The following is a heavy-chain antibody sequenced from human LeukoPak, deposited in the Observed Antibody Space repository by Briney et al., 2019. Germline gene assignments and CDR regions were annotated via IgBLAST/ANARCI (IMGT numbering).Heavy chain of an antibody. CDR3: ARDRVRGYSADHYYYYYMDV. D-gene: IGHD5-18*01. CDR1: GHTFSNYG. Sequence: ASVKVSCKASGHTFSNYGISWVRQAPGQGLEWMGWISAYNGNTNYAQKLQGRVTMTTDTSTSTAYMELRSLRSDDTAVYYCARDRVRGYSADHYYYYYMDVWGKGTTVTVSS. CDR2: ISAYNGNT. J-gene: IGHJ6*03. V-gene: IGHV1-18*01.